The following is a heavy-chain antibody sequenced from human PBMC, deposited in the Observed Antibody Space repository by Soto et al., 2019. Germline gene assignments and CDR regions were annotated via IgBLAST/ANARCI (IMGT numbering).Heavy chain of an antibody. D-gene: IGHD3-10*01. CDR1: GFTFSSYA. J-gene: IGHJ5*02. V-gene: IGHV3-30-3*01. CDR3: ARDRADYYYGSGPFDP. Sequence: QVQLVESGGGVVQPGRSLRLSCAASGFTFSSYAMHWVRQAPGKGLEWVAVISYDGSNKYYADSVKGRFTISRDNSKNXLYLQMNGLRAEDTAEYYCARDRADYYYGSGPFDPWGQGTLVTVSS. CDR2: ISYDGSNK.